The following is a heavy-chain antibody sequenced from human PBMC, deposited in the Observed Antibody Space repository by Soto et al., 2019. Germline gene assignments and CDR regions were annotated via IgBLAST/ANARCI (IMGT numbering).Heavy chain of an antibody. Sequence: GSLRLSCGASGFTFSDYYMSWIRQAPGKGLEWVSYISSSSSYTNYADSVKGRFTISRDNAKDLLYLQMDSLRDEDTAVYYCAKPTFYYDSSGYRYFDYWGQGTPVTVSS. J-gene: IGHJ4*02. CDR1: GFTFSDYY. CDR3: AKPTFYYDSSGYRYFDY. CDR2: ISSSSSYT. V-gene: IGHV3-11*06. D-gene: IGHD3-22*01.